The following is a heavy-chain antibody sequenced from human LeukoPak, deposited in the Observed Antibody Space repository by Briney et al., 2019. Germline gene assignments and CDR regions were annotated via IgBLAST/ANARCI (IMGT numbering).Heavy chain of an antibody. Sequence: GGSLRLSCLGSGFSFSSYDMNWVRQSPGKGLEWISYISTSGRSIYYSESVRGRFAISRDNARSSLSLQMAGLTAEDTAVYYCARGLNSAFDVWGNGTTVTVSS. V-gene: IGHV3-48*01. D-gene: IGHD2-21*01. J-gene: IGHJ6*04. CDR3: ARGLNSAFDV. CDR1: GFSFSSYD. CDR2: ISTSGRSI.